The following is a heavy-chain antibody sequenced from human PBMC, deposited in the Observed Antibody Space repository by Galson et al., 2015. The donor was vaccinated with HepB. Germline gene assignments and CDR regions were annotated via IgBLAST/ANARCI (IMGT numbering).Heavy chain of an antibody. D-gene: IGHD1-26*01. J-gene: IGHJ4*02. V-gene: IGHV3-69-1*01. Sequence: SLRLSCAASGFIFSDYTMNWVRQAPGKGLEWVSSISGSYTIYYADSVKGRFTISRDNAKNSLYLQMDGLRDEDTAVYYCAGRSSGNSFDYWGRGTLVTVSS. CDR2: ISGSYTI. CDR1: GFIFSDYT. CDR3: AGRSSGNSFDY.